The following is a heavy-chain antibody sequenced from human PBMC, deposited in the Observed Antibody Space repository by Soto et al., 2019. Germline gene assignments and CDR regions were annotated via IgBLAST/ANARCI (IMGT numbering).Heavy chain of an antibody. Sequence: QVQLQESGPGLVKPSQTLSLTCTVSGGSMNSGGYCWSRIRQHPGEGLEWIGCISYGGTTSYNPSLKSRVIISVDTSKNQFSLKLTSVTAADTAVYYCSRGILVWGQGTLITVSS. J-gene: IGHJ4*02. V-gene: IGHV4-31*03. CDR1: GGSMNSGGYC. CDR2: ISYGGTT. D-gene: IGHD2-15*01. CDR3: SRGILV.